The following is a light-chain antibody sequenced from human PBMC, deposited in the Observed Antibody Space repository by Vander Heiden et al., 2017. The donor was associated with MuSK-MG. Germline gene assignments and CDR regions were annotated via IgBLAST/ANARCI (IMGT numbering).Light chain of an antibody. Sequence: DIQMTQSPSSLSASVGDGVTIPCRASQSINSHLNWYQQKPGKAPKLLIYGASRLKSGVPSRFSGSGSETDFTLTISSLQSEDSATYYCQQTYSIPWTFGQGTKVEIK. CDR3: QQTYSIPWT. CDR1: QSINSH. CDR2: GAS. V-gene: IGKV1-39*01. J-gene: IGKJ1*01.